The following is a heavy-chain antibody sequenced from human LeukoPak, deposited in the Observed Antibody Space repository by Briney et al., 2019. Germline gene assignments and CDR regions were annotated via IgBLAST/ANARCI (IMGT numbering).Heavy chain of an antibody. V-gene: IGHV3-30*18. CDR3: AKDSGSYY. J-gene: IGHJ4*02. Sequence: GGSLRLSCAASGFTFSSYGMHWVRQAPGKGLEWVAVISYDGSNKYYADSVKGRFTISRDNSKNTLYLQMNSLRAEDTAVYYCAKDSGSYYWGQGTLVTVSS. CDR2: ISYDGSNK. D-gene: IGHD1-26*01. CDR1: GFTFSSYG.